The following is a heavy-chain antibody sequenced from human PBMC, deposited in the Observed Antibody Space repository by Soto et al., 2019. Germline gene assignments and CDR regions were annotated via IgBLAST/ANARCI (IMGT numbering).Heavy chain of an antibody. Sequence: PGGSLRLSCAASGSTFASHGMTWVRQAPGKGLEWVSAIGNDGIYYADSVKGRFTISRDDSKNTMYLQMNSLRAEDTAVYYCAKKFVVGTASGMDVWGQGTTVTVSS. CDR2: IGNDGI. V-gene: IGHV3-23*01. D-gene: IGHD1-7*01. J-gene: IGHJ6*02. CDR3: AKKFVVGTASGMDV. CDR1: GSTFASHG.